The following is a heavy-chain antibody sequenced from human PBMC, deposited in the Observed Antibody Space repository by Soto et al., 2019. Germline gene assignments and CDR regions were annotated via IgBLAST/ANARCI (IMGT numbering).Heavy chain of an antibody. CDR3: VRDSPIGSTFSGYDGIDY. CDR1: GYTLTELS. Sequence: GASVKVSCKVSGYTLTELSMHWVRQAPGKGLEWMGGFDPEDGETIYAQKFQGRVTITADKSTGTAYMELNRLRSEDTAVYYCVRDSPIGSTFSGYDGIDYWGQGALVTVSS. V-gene: IGHV1-24*01. J-gene: IGHJ4*02. CDR2: FDPEDGET. D-gene: IGHD5-12*01.